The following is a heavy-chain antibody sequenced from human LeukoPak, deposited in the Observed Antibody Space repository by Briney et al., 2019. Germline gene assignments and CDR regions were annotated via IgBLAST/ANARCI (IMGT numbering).Heavy chain of an antibody. CDR2: VFHSGTT. J-gene: IGHJ4*02. Sequence: SETLSLTCTVSGGSISGSRSYWGWIRQPPGKGLEWIGSVFHSGTTYYNPSLKSRLTISVDTSKNQFSLKLSSVTAADTAVYYRARRDYSGDNPVLDYWGQGTLVTVSS. CDR1: GGSISGSRSY. CDR3: ARRDYSGDNPVLDY. D-gene: IGHD4-23*01. V-gene: IGHV4-39*01.